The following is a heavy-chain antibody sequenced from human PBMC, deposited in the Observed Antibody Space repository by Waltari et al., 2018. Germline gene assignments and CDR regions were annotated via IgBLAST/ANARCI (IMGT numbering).Heavy chain of an antibody. J-gene: IGHJ5*01. CDR3: ARHVAMAGKEHFDR. CDR2: IFSRGGT. D-gene: IGHD6-19*01. V-gene: IGHV4-61*02. Sequence: QLRLQESGPGVVKPSETLSLTCTVSRGPFSSELHYWCWVGQYPAGGGMEWIGRIFSRGGTKYNPSVNGRATLSVDAARQQFSLRLTSVTAADTAVYFCARHVAMAGKEHFDRWGQGSLVIVS. CDR1: RGPFSSELHY.